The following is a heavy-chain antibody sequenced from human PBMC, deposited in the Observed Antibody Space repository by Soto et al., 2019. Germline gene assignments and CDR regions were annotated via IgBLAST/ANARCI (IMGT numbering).Heavy chain of an antibody. CDR1: GVTLNTSG. J-gene: IGHJ6*02. D-gene: IGHD3-16*01. CDR2: ISYDGSNK. V-gene: IGHV3-30*18. CDR3: AKDLGRYNYGTDV. Sequence: XGSLRLCCAACGVTLNTSGMHGVRQAPGKGLEWVAVISYDGSNKYYADSVKGRFTISRDNSKNTLYLQMNSLRGEDTAVYYCAKDLGRYNYGTDVWGQGNTVTVSS.